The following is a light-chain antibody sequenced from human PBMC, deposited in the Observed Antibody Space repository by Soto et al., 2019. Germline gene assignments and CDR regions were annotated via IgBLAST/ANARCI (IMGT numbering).Light chain of an antibody. CDR2: AAS. J-gene: IGKJ1*01. CDR3: LHDYNYPRT. V-gene: IGKV1-6*01. CDR1: QGINNE. Sequence: AIPMTQSPSSLSASVGDRVTMTCRASQGINNELAWYQQKPGKAPKLLIYAASNLHSGVPSRFSGSGSGTDFALTISSLQPEDFATYFCLHDYNYPRTFGQGIKVE.